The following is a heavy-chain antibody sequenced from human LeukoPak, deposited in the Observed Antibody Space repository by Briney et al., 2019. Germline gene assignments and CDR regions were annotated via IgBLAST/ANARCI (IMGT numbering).Heavy chain of an antibody. CDR2: IYTSGST. Sequence: SETLSLTCTVSGGSISSSGYYWGWIRQPAGKGLEWIGRIYTSGSTNYNPSLKSRVTISVDTSKNQFSLKLSSVTAADTAVYYCARDSAEFHDILTGYPPRSYYFDYWGQGTLVTVSS. CDR1: GGSISSSGYY. CDR3: ARDSAEFHDILTGYPPRSYYFDY. V-gene: IGHV4-61*02. J-gene: IGHJ4*02. D-gene: IGHD3-9*01.